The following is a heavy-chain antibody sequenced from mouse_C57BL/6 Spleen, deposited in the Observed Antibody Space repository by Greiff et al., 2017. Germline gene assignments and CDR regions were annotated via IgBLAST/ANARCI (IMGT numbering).Heavy chain of an antibody. D-gene: IGHD4-1*01. CDR2: IDPSDSYT. Sequence: QVQLQQPGAELVMPGASVKLSCKASGYTFTSYWMHWVKQRPGQGLEWIGEIDPSDSYTNYNQKFKGKSTLTVDKSSSTAYMQLSSLTSEDSAVYYGARGELGVGPDYWGQGTTLTVSS. CDR1: GYTFTSYW. J-gene: IGHJ2*01. CDR3: ARGELGVGPDY. V-gene: IGHV1-69*01.